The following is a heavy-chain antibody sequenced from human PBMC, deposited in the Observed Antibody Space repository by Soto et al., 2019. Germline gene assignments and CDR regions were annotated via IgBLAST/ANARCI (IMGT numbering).Heavy chain of an antibody. D-gene: IGHD2-15*01. CDR1: GGSFSSHY. V-gene: IGHV4-34*01. CDR2: INYRGST. J-gene: IGHJ4*02. CDR3: ARDAPGVAPY. Sequence: SETLSLTCAVYGGSFSSHYWSWIRQPPGKGLEWIGEINYRGSTNYNPSLKSRILISIDTSKNQFSLKLTSVTAADTAVYYCARDAPGVAPYWGQGTLVTVSS.